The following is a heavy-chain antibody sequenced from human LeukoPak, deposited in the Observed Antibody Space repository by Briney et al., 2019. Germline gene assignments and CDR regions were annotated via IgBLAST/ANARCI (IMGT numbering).Heavy chain of an antibody. Sequence: SETLSLTCTVSGGSISSSYYYWGWIRQPPGKGLEWIGSIYYSGSTYYNPSLKSRVTISVDTSKNQFSLKLSSVTAADTAVYYCATEQRVYGMDVWGQGTTVTVSS. V-gene: IGHV4-39*01. J-gene: IGHJ6*02. CDR3: ATEQRVYGMDV. CDR2: IYYSGST. D-gene: IGHD6-25*01. CDR1: GGSISSSYYY.